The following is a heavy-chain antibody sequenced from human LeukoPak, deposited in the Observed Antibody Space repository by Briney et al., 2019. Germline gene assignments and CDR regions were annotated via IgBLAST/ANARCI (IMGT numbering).Heavy chain of an antibody. V-gene: IGHV3-23*01. J-gene: IGHJ4*02. CDR3: AKDHEYSSSSPFNY. D-gene: IGHD6-6*01. CDR2: ISGSGGST. CDR1: GFTFSSYA. Sequence: GGSLRLSCAASGFTFSSYAMSWVRQAPGKGLEWVSAISGSGGSTYYADSVKGRFTISGDNSKNTLYLQMNSLRAEDTAVYYCAKDHEYSSSSPFNYWGQGTLVTVSS.